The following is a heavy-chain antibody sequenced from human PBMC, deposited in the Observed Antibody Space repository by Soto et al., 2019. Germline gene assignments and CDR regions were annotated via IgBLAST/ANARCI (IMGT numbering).Heavy chain of an antibody. V-gene: IGHV1-18*04. CDR2: ISAYNGNT. Sequence: WASVKVSCKASGYTFTSYGISWVRQAPGQGLEWMGWISAYNGNTNYAQKLQGRVTMTTDTSTSTAYMELRSLRSDDTAVYYCARDSRAVAGPIYYYYGMDVWGQGTTVTVSS. CDR1: GYTFTSYG. J-gene: IGHJ6*02. CDR3: ARDSRAVAGPIYYYYGMDV. D-gene: IGHD6-19*01.